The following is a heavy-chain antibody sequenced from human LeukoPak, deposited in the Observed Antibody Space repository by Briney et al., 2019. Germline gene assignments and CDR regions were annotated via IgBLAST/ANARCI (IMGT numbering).Heavy chain of an antibody. V-gene: IGHV4-38-2*02. Sequence: PSETLSLTCTVSGYSISSGYYWGWIRQPPGKGLEWIGSIHHGGRTYYNPSLKSRVTISVDTSKNHFSLKLTSVTAADTAVYYCAVIEYSSSSDFDYWGQGTLVTVSS. CDR2: IHHGGRT. CDR1: GYSISSGYY. D-gene: IGHD6-6*01. J-gene: IGHJ4*02. CDR3: AVIEYSSSSDFDY.